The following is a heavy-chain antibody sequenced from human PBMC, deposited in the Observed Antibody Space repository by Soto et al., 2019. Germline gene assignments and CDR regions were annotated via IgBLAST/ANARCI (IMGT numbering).Heavy chain of an antibody. Sequence: ASVKVSCKASGYTFTCCSLHWLQQAPGQGLERMRWITPYNGNTNYAKKLQGRVTMTTDTSTSTAYMELRSLRSDDTAVYYCARYCSSTSCQKDWYFDYWGQGTLVTVSS. CDR3: ARYCSSTSCQKDWYFDY. V-gene: IGHV1-18*04. CDR1: GYTFTCCS. D-gene: IGHD2-2*01. CDR2: ITPYNGNT. J-gene: IGHJ4*02.